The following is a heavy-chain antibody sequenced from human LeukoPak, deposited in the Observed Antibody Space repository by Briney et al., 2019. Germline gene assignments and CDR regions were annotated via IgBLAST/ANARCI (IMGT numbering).Heavy chain of an antibody. D-gene: IGHD3-22*01. V-gene: IGHV4-34*01. CDR3: ASRGDYYDSSGYFYFGY. CDR2: INHSGST. J-gene: IGHJ4*02. CDR1: GGSFSGYY. Sequence: SETLSLTCAVYGGSFSGYYWSWIRQSPGKGLEWIGEINHSGSTNYNPSLKSRVTISVDTSKNQFSLKLSSVTAADTAVYYCASRGDYYDSSGYFYFGYWGQGTLVTVSS.